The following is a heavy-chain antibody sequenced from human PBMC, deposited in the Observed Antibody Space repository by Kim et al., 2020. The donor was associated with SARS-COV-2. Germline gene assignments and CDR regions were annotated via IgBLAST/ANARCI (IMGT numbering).Heavy chain of an antibody. CDR2: IYYSGST. Sequence: SETLSLTCSVSGGFVSTSGYFWAWIRQPPGRGLEWIGMIYYSGSTFYSPSPKGRVTISVDLSWNHFSLTLRSATAADMGVYYCARLAKSAERYFDLWGRGTLVTVSS. CDR1: GGFVSTSGYF. V-gene: IGHV4-39*02. CDR3: ARLAKSAERYFDL. J-gene: IGHJ2*01.